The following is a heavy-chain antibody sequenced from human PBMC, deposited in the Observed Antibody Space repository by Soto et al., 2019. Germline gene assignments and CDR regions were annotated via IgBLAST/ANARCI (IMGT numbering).Heavy chain of an antibody. V-gene: IGHV2-5*02. CDR1: GFSLSTGELG. J-gene: IGHJ4*02. D-gene: IGHD2-2*01. CDR2: IYWDDNK. Sequence: QITLKESGPTLVIPTQTLTLTCTFSGFSLSTGELGVGWIRQPPGKAPEWLAVIYWDDNKLYSPSLKSRLTIMKDTSKNQVVLIMANMDPVDTATYYCAHRRSTSYYDYWGQGILVTVSS. CDR3: AHRRSTSYYDY.